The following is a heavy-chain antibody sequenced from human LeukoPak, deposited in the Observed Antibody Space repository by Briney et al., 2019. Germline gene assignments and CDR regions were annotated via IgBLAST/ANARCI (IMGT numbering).Heavy chain of an antibody. CDR1: GFTFSSYA. J-gene: IGHJ4*02. D-gene: IGHD3-10*01. CDR2: ISYDGSNK. V-gene: IGHV3-30-3*01. CDR3: ARDPSIWFGESYYFDY. Sequence: GRSLRLSCAASGFTFSSYAMHWVRQAPGKGLEWVAVISYDGSNKYYADSVKGRFTISRDNSKNTLYLQMSSLRAEDTAVYYCARDPSIWFGESYYFDYWGQGTLVTVSS.